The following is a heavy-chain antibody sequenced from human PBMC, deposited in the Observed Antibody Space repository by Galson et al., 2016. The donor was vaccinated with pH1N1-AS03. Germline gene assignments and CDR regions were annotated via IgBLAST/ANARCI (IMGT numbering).Heavy chain of an antibody. D-gene: IGHD2-15*01. CDR3: AEDSGRLTHYYYGMDV. Sequence: SLRLSCAASGFIFDNYAMHWVRQAPGKGLEWVSGISWKSGYIAYADSVKGRFTISRDNAKNALHLQMNSLRPEDTGLYYCAEDSGRLTHYYYGMDVWGQGTTVTVSS. V-gene: IGHV3-9*01. CDR1: GFIFDNYA. J-gene: IGHJ6*02. CDR2: ISWKSGYI.